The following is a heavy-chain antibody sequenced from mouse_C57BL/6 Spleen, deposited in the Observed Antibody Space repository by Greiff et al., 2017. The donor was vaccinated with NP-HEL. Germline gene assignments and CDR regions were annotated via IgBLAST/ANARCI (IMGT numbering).Heavy chain of an antibody. J-gene: IGHJ3*01. Sequence: EVQVVESGAELVRPGASVKLSCTASGFNIKDDYMHWVKQRPEQGLEWIGWIDPENGDTEYASKFQGKATITADTSSNTAYLQLSSLTSEDTAVYYCTRGPTGFAYWGQGTLVTVSA. CDR3: TRGPTGFAY. V-gene: IGHV14-4*01. CDR2: IDPENGDT. CDR1: GFNIKDDY. D-gene: IGHD4-1*02.